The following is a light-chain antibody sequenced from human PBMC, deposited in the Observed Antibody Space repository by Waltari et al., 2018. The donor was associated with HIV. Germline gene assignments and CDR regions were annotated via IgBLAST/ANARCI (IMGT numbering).Light chain of an antibody. CDR3: QSFDRLTALPI. CDR2: TNT. J-gene: IGLJ2*01. Sequence: QSALTQPPSVSGAPGQRVTISCTGLRSTNFGTTYDVHWYQHLPGRGPRLIISTNTNRPSGVPDRFPAPKAGTSAPPAIIGLQAEDEADYYCQSFDRLTALPIFGGGTRLTV. V-gene: IGLV1-40*01. CDR1: RSTNFGTTYD.